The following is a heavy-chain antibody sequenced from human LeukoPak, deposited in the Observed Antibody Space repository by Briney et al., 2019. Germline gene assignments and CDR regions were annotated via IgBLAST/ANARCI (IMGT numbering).Heavy chain of an antibody. CDR2: IYHSGST. Sequence: KASGTLSLTCAVSGGSISSSNWWSWVRQPPGKGLEWIGEIYHSGSTNYNPSLKSRVTISVDKSKNQFSLKLSSVTAADTAVYYCGVDGSGSYYNAYDAFDIWGQGTMVTVSS. CDR3: GVDGSGSYYNAYDAFDI. CDR1: GGSISSSNW. D-gene: IGHD3-10*01. J-gene: IGHJ3*02. V-gene: IGHV4-4*02.